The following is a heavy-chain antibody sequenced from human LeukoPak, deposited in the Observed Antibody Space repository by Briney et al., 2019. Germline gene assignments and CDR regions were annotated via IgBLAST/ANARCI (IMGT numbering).Heavy chain of an antibody. CDR2: IYYSGST. Sequence: SETLSLTCTVSGGSISSYYWSWIRQPPGKGLEWIGYIYYSGSTNYNPSLESRVTISVDTSKNQFSLKLSSVTAADTAVYYCAGGPIVVVPAYWFDPWGQGTLVTVSS. J-gene: IGHJ5*02. V-gene: IGHV4-59*01. D-gene: IGHD2-2*01. CDR3: AGGPIVVVPAYWFDP. CDR1: GGSISSYY.